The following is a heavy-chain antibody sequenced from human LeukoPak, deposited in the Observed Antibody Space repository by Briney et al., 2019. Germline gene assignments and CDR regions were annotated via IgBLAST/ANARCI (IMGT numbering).Heavy chain of an antibody. Sequence: GGSLRLSCAASGFTFSSYAMHWVRQAPGKGLEWVAVISYDGSNKYYADSVKGRFTISRDNSKNTLYLQMNSLRAEDTAMYYCARVRNYGSGSYPGYWGQGTLVTVSS. CDR1: GFTFSSYA. CDR2: ISYDGSNK. V-gene: IGHV3-30*04. CDR3: ARVRNYGSGSYPGY. J-gene: IGHJ4*02. D-gene: IGHD3-10*01.